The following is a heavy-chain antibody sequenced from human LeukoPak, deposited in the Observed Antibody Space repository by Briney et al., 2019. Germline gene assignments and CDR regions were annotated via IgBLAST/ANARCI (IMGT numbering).Heavy chain of an antibody. CDR2: ISSNGGST. J-gene: IGHJ6*02. CDR3: ARVGYTSYYYYGMDV. CDR1: GFTFSSYA. Sequence: GGTLRLSCAASGFTFSSYAMHWVRQAPGKGLEYVSAISSNGGSTYYANSVKGRFTISRDNSKNTLYLQMGSLRAEDMAVYYCARVGYTSYYYYGMDVWGQGTTVTV. D-gene: IGHD6-13*01. V-gene: IGHV3-64*01.